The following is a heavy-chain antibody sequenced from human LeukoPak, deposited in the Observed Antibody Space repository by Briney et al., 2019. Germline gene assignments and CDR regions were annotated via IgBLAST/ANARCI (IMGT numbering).Heavy chain of an antibody. D-gene: IGHD5-12*01. CDR2: ISQDGSET. V-gene: IGHV3-7*03. Sequence: PTGGSLRLSCAASGFTFNSFFLNWVRLTPGRELEWVACISQDGSETFYMDSVRGRFIISRDNSKDTLYLQMNSLRAEDTAVYYCAKLKRYSGYGENYFDYWGQGTLVTVSS. CDR3: AKLKRYSGYGENYFDY. CDR1: GFTFNSFF. J-gene: IGHJ4*02.